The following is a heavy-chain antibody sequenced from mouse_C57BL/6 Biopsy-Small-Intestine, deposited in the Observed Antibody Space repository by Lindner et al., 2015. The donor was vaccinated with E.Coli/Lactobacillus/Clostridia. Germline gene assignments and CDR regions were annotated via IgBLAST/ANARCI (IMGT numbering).Heavy chain of an antibody. V-gene: IGHV14-1*01. D-gene: IGHD1-1*01. Sequence: VQLQESGAELVRPGASVKLSCTASGFNIKDYYMHWVKQRPEQGLEWIGRIDPEDGDTEYAPKFQGKATMTAGTSSNTAYLQLSSLTSEDTAVYYCTPFLLRGAMDYWGQGTSVTVSS. CDR1: GFNIKDYY. J-gene: IGHJ4*01. CDR2: IDPEDGDT. CDR3: TPFLLRGAMDY.